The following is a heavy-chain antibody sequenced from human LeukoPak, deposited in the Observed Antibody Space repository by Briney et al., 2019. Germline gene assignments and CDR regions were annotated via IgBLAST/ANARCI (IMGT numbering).Heavy chain of an antibody. J-gene: IGHJ4*02. D-gene: IGHD3-10*01. V-gene: IGHV3-13*05. CDR3: ARNFRRGDFDY. CDR2: IGTAGDP. Sequence: GGSLRLSCAASGFTFSSYDMHWVRQATGKGLEWVSAIGTAGDPYYPGSVKGRFTISRDNSKNTLYLQMNSLRTEDTAVYYCARNFRRGDFDYWGQGTLVTVSS. CDR1: GFTFSSYD.